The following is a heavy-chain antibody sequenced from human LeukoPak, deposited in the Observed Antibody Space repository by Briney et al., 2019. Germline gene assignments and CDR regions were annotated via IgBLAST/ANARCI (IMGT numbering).Heavy chain of an antibody. D-gene: IGHD3-22*01. CDR2: INHSGST. Sequence: PSETLSLTCAVYGGSFSGYYWSWIRQPPGKGLEWIGEINHSGSTNYNPSLKSRVTISVDTSKNQFSLKLSSVTAADTAVYYCARGRLDGPSYFDYWGQGTLVTVSS. CDR3: ARGRLDGPSYFDY. J-gene: IGHJ4*02. CDR1: GGSFSGYY. V-gene: IGHV4-34*01.